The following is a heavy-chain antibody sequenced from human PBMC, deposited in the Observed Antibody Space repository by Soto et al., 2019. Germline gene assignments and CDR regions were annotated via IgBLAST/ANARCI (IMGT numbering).Heavy chain of an antibody. V-gene: IGHV4-31*03. CDR1: GGSISSGGYY. J-gene: IGHJ5*02. Sequence: SETLSLTCTVSGGSISSGGYYWSWIRQHPGKGLEWIGYIYYSGSTYYNPSLKSRVTISVDTSKNQFSLKLSSVTAADTAVYYCARGRYCSSTSCSSWFDPWGQGTLVTVSS. CDR2: IYYSGST. CDR3: ARGRYCSSTSCSSWFDP. D-gene: IGHD2-2*01.